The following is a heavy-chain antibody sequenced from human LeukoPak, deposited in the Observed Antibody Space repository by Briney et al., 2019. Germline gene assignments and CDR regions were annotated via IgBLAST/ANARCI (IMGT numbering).Heavy chain of an antibody. CDR3: SSQIWLGELFAHY. CDR2: INSDGSTT. V-gene: IGHV3-74*01. J-gene: IGHJ4*02. Sequence: PGGSLRLSCAASGFTFSSYWMHWVRQATWKGLVWVSRINSDGSTTNYADSVKGRFTISRDNAKNTLYLQMNSLRAEDTAVYYCSSQIWLGELFAHYWGQGTLVTVSS. D-gene: IGHD3-10*01. CDR1: GFTFSSYW.